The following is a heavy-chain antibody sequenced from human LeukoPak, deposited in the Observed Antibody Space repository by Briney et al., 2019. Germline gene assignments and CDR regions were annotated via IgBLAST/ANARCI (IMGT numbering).Heavy chain of an antibody. Sequence: SETLSLTCTVSGGSISSYYWSWIRQPPGKGLEWIGHTYDSGSTNYKPSLKSRVTISVDTSKNQFSLKLSSVTAADTALYYCARARYSSSPFDYWGQGTLVTVSS. CDR2: TYDSGST. CDR3: ARARYSSSPFDY. J-gene: IGHJ4*02. V-gene: IGHV4-59*01. D-gene: IGHD6-6*01. CDR1: GGSISSYY.